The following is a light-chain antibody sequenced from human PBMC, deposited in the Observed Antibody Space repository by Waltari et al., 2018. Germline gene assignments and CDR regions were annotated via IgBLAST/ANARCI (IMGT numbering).Light chain of an antibody. CDR3: QHNVRLPVT. Sequence: IVLTQSPGTLSLSPGESATLSCRASQNVGRSLVWYQQKPGQAPRLLIYDTSTRATGIPDRFSGSGSGTDFSLTSARLEPEDFAVDYCQHNVRLPVTFGQGTKVEI. CDR1: QNVGRS. V-gene: IGKV3-20*01. CDR2: DTS. J-gene: IGKJ1*01.